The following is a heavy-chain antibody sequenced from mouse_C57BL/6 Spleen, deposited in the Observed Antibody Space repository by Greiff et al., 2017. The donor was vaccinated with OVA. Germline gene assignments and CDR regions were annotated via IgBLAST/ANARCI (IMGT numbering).Heavy chain of an antibody. J-gene: IGHJ4*01. CDR1: GFTFSDYY. CDR3: ARGLYDYDDAMDY. Sequence: EVQRVESEGGLVQPGSSMKLSCTASGFTFSDYYMAWVRQVPEKGLEWVANINYDGSSTYYLDSLKSRFIISRDNAKNILYLQMSSLKSEDTATYYCARGLYDYDDAMDYWGQGTSVTVSS. V-gene: IGHV5-16*01. D-gene: IGHD2-4*01. CDR2: INYDGSST.